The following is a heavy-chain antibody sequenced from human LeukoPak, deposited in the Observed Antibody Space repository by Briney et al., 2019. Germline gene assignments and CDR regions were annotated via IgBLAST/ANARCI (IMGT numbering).Heavy chain of an antibody. CDR3: AREPTFWGSYRYARLYYFDY. V-gene: IGHV4-38-2*02. D-gene: IGHD3-16*02. CDR1: GYSISSGYY. CDR2: IYHSGST. J-gene: IGHJ4*02. Sequence: PSETLSLTCAVSGYSISSGYYWGWIRQPPGKGLEWIWSIYHSGSTYYTPSLKSRVTISVDTSKNQFSLKLSSVTAADTAVYYCAREPTFWGSYRYARLYYFDYWGQGTLVTVSS.